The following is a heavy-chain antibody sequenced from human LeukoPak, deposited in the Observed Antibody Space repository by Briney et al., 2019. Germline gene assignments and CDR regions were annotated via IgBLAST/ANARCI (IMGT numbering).Heavy chain of an antibody. CDR3: ARELFGDRYHDY. D-gene: IGHD3-10*02. V-gene: IGHV3-48*03. J-gene: IGHJ4*02. CDR1: GFTFSSYE. Sequence: PGGSLRLSCTASGFTFSSYEMNWVRQAPGKGPEWVSYISSSGTNVYYADSLQGRFTISRDNAKNSLYLQMSSLRAEDTAVYYCARELFGDRYHDYWGQGTLVTVSS. CDR2: ISSSGTNV.